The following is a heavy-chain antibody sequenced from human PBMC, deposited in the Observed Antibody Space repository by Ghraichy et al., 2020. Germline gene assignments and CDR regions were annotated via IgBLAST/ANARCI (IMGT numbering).Heavy chain of an antibody. J-gene: IGHJ6*02. CDR3: ARLYYYGSGSYQGPYYYYYGMDV. CDR1: GGSISSYY. Sequence: SETLSLTCTVSGGSISSYYWSWIRQPPGKGLEWIGYIYYSGSTNYNPSLKSRVTISVDTSKNQFSLKLSSVTAADTAVYYCARLYYYGSGSYQGPYYYYYGMDVWGQGTTVTVSS. CDR2: IYYSGST. V-gene: IGHV4-59*01. D-gene: IGHD3-10*01.